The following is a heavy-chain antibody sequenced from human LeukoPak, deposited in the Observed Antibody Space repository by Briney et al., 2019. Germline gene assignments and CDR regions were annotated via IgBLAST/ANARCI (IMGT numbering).Heavy chain of an antibody. V-gene: IGHV1-2*02. CDR1: GYTFTGDY. D-gene: IGHD3-10*01. J-gene: IGHJ4*02. CDR2: INPNSGGT. Sequence: ASVKVSCKASGYTFTGDYMHWVRQAPGQGHEWMGWINPNSGGTNYAQKFQGRGTMTRDTSISTAYMELSRLRSDDTAVYYCARVARTYYYGSGSYYHFDYWGQGTLVTVSS. CDR3: ARVARTYYYGSGSYYHFDY.